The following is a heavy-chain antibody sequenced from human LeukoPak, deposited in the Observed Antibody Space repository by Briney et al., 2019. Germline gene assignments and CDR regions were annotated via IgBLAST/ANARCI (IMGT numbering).Heavy chain of an antibody. CDR3: ARVNGYYYDSSGYYP. D-gene: IGHD3-22*01. J-gene: IGHJ5*02. V-gene: IGHV1-2*02. CDR2: INPNSGGT. CDR1: GYTFTGYY. Sequence: ASVKVSCKASGYTFTGYYMHWVRQAPGQGLEWMGWINPNSGGTNYAQKFQGRVTMTRDTSISTAYMELSRLRSDDTAVYYCARVNGYYYDSSGYYPWGQGTRVTVSS.